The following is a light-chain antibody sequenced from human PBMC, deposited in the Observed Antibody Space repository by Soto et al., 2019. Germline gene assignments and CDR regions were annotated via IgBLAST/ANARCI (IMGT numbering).Light chain of an antibody. V-gene: IGKV1-9*01. J-gene: IGKJ5*01. CDR2: AAS. CDR1: QDIRSR. CDR3: QQLDSYPIT. Sequence: IKLTQAPSSLSASVGDRVTITCRASQDIRSRLAWYQQKPGKAPKLLIYAASTLQSGVPSRFSGSGSGTAVTLPISSLQPEDVATYYCQQLDSYPITFGQGTRLEIK.